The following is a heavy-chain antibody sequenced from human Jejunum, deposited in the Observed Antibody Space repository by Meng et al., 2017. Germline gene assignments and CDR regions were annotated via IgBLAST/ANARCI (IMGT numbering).Heavy chain of an antibody. CDR2: INDSGST. Sequence: QVKLQQWGAGLLKPSETLSLNCAVYGGSISDYYWTWIRQPPGKGLEWIGEINDSGSTNYNPSLKSRVTISVDTSKSQFYLRVSSVTAADTAVYYCARGNEYSNYGADFWGQGTLVTVSS. J-gene: IGHJ4*02. CDR3: ARGNEYSNYGADF. V-gene: IGHV4-34*01. D-gene: IGHD4-11*01. CDR1: GGSISDYY.